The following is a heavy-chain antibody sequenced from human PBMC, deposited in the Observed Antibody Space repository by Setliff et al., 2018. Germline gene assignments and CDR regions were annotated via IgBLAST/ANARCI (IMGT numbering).Heavy chain of an antibody. Sequence: SETLSLTCTVSGASVSGNSYYWGWIRQPPGKGLEWIASTYYSGNTYYNPSLKSRVTISVGTSKNQFSLKLTSVTAADTAVYYCARAPRYFDPTGSYFDFWGQGTLVTVSS. D-gene: IGHD3-22*01. CDR1: GASVSGNSYY. CDR3: ARAPRYFDPTGSYFDF. V-gene: IGHV4-39*07. CDR2: TYYSGNT. J-gene: IGHJ4*02.